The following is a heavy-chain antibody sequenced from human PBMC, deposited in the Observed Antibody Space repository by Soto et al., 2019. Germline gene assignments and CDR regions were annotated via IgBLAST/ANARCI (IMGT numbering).Heavy chain of an antibody. CDR3: ATFMVRGVTYYFDY. CDR1: GGSVSSGSYY. D-gene: IGHD3-10*01. CDR2: IYYSGST. V-gene: IGHV4-61*01. Sequence: QVQLQESGPGLVKPSETLSLTCTVSGGSVSSGSYYWSWIRQPPGKGLEWIGYIYYSGSTNYHPSLKSRVTISVDTSKNQFSLKLSSVTAADTAVYYCATFMVRGVTYYFDYWGQGTLVTVSS. J-gene: IGHJ4*02.